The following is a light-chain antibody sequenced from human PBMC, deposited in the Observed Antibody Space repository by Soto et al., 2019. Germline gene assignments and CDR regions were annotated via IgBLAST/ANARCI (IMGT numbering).Light chain of an antibody. J-gene: IGLJ1*01. CDR2: DVS. V-gene: IGLV2-11*01. CDR1: SSDVGGYNY. Sequence: QSVLTQPRSVSGSPGQSVTISFTGTSSDVGGYNYVSWYQQHPGKAPKLMIYDVSKRPSGVPDRFSGSKSGNTASLTISGLQAEDEDDYYCCSYAGSYYVFGTGTKLTVL. CDR3: CSYAGSYYV.